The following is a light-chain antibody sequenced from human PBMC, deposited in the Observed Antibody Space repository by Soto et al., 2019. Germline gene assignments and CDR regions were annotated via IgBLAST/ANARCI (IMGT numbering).Light chain of an antibody. CDR1: QTVGSTY. J-gene: IGKJ1*01. V-gene: IGKV3D-20*01. CDR2: DTS. CDR3: QHYGSSPWT. Sequence: EIVLTRSPATLSLSPGERATLSCGASQTVGSTYLAWYHQKPGLAPRLLIYDTSSRATGIPDRFSGSGSGTDFTLTISRLEPEDFAVYSCQHYGSSPWTFGQGAKVEIK.